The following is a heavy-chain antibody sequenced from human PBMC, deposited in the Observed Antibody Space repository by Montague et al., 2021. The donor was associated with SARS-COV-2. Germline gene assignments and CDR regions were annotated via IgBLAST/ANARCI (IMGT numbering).Heavy chain of an antibody. CDR2: IYHSGST. J-gene: IGHJ6*02. CDR3: ARGSMVRGGELYYGVDV. V-gene: IGHV4-30-2*01. CDR1: GGSISSGGYS. Sequence: TLSLTCAVSGGSISSGGYSWNWIRQPPGKGLEWIGCIYHSGSTYYXPSLKSRVTISLDSSRNQFSLNLTSVTAADTAVYYCARGSMVRGGELYYGVDVWGQGTTVTVSS. D-gene: IGHD3-10*01.